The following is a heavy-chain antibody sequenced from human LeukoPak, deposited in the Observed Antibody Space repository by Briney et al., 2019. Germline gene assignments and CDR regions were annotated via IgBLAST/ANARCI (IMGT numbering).Heavy chain of an antibody. CDR1: GGTFSSYA. CDR3: AIERTYYYDSSGYYFDY. J-gene: IGHJ4*02. V-gene: IGHV1-69*05. CDR2: IIPIFGTA. Sequence: SVKVSCKASGGTFSSYAISWVRQAPGQGLEWMGGIIPIFGTANYAQKFQGRVTITTDESTSTAYMELSSLRSEDTAVYYCAIERTYYYDSSGYYFDYWGQETLVTVSS. D-gene: IGHD3-22*01.